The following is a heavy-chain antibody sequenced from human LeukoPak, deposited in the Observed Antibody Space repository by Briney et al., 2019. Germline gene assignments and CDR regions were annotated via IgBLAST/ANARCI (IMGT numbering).Heavy chain of an antibody. CDR3: ARWGLGYCSSTSCYDVVDY. Sequence: GASVKVSCKASGYTFTGYYMHWVRQAPGQGLEWMGWINPNSGGTNYAQKVQGRVTMTRDTSISTAYMELSRLRSDDTAVYYCARWGLGYCSSTSCYDVVDYWGQGTLVTVSS. CDR2: INPNSGGT. V-gene: IGHV1-2*02. D-gene: IGHD2-2*01. J-gene: IGHJ4*02. CDR1: GYTFTGYY.